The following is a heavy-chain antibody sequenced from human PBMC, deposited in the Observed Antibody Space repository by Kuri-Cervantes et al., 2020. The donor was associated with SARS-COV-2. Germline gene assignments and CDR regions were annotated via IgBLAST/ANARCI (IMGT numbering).Heavy chain of an antibody. D-gene: IGHD3-16*01. J-gene: IGHJ4*02. CDR1: GYTFTSYD. Sequence: ASVKVSCKASGYTFTSYDINWVRQATGQGLEWMGWMNPNSGNTGYAQKFQGRVTMTRNTSISTAYMELSGLRSEDTAVYYCARALWGSYPYYFDYWGQGTLVTVSS. V-gene: IGHV1-8*01. CDR2: MNPNSGNT. CDR3: ARALWGSYPYYFDY.